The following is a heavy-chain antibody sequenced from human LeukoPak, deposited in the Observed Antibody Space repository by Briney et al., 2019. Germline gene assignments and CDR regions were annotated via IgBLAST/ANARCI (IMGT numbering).Heavy chain of an antibody. CDR1: GFTFSSYA. CDR2: ISYDGSNK. CDR3: ARERWGGNYFDSSGYYQY. Sequence: GGSLRLSCAASGFTFSSYAMHWVRQAPGKGLEWVAVISYDGSNKYYADSVKGRFTISRDNSKNTLYLQMNSLRAEDTAVYYCARERWGGNYFDSSGYYQYWGQGTLVTVSS. V-gene: IGHV3-30*04. J-gene: IGHJ4*02. D-gene: IGHD3-22*01.